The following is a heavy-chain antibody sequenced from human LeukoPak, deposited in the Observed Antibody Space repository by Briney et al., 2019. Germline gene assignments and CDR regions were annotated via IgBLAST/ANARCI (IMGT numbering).Heavy chain of an antibody. D-gene: IGHD3-10*01. V-gene: IGHV1-69*06. CDR1: GGTFNSYA. CDR3: AGSHGVTPDLNWFDP. Sequence: SVKVSCKASGGTFNSYAISWVRQAPGQGLEWMGGIIPIFGTTNYARKFRGRVTLTAGKSTRTAYMELSSLRSEDTAVYYCAGSHGVTPDLNWFDPWGQGTLVTVSS. CDR2: IIPIFGTT. J-gene: IGHJ5*02.